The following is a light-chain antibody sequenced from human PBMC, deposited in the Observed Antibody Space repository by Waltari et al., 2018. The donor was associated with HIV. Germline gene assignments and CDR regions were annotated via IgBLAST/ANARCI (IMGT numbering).Light chain of an antibody. CDR2: GAS. CDR3: QQYNNWPPA. CDR1: QSVCSN. V-gene: IGKV3-15*01. Sequence: EIVMTQSPATLSVSPGERATLSCRASQSVCSNLAWYQQKPGQAPRLLISGASTRATGIPARFSGSGSGTEFTLTISSLQSEDFAVYYCQQYNNWPPAFGQGTRLEI. J-gene: IGKJ5*01.